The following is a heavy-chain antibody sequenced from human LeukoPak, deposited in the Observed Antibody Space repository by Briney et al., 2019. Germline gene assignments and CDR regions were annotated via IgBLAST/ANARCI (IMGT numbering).Heavy chain of an antibody. D-gene: IGHD6-19*01. J-gene: IGHJ5*02. Sequence: GRSLRLSCTASGFTFGDYAMSWFRQAPGRGLEWVGFIRSKAYGGTTEYAASVKGRFTISRGDSKSIAYLQMNSLKTEDTAVYYCTRSPLSHSSGWYLHDPWGQGTLVTVSS. CDR3: TRSPLSHSSGWYLHDP. CDR2: IRSKAYGGTT. CDR1: GFTFGDYA. V-gene: IGHV3-49*03.